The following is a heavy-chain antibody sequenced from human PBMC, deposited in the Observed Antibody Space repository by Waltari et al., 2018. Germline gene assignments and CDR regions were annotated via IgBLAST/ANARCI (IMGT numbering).Heavy chain of an antibody. CDR2: INHSGST. J-gene: IGHJ6*03. V-gene: IGHV4-34*01. CDR3: ARWRGYYYMDV. CDR1: GGSFSGYY. Sequence: QVQLQQWGAGLLKPSETLSLTCAVYGGSFSGYYGRGTRQPPGKGLEWIGEINHSGSTNYNPSLKSRVTISVDTSKNQFSLKLSSVTAADTAVYYCARWRGYYYMDVWGKGTTVTVSS.